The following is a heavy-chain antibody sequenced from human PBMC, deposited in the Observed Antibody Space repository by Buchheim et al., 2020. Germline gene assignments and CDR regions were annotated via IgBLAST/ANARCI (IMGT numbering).Heavy chain of an antibody. V-gene: IGHV3-23*01. Sequence: EVQLLESGGGLVQPGGSLRLSCAASGFTFSSYAMSWVRQAPGKGLEWVSAISGSGGSTYYADSVTGRFTISRDNSKNTLYLQMNSLRAEDTAVYYCAKSVGPRITIFGVVIPQDYYYGMDVWGQGTT. J-gene: IGHJ6*02. CDR1: GFTFSSYA. CDR2: ISGSGGST. D-gene: IGHD3-3*01. CDR3: AKSVGPRITIFGVVIPQDYYYGMDV.